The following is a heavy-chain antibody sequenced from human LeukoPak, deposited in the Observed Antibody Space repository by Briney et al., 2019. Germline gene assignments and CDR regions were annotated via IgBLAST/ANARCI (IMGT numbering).Heavy chain of an antibody. CDR2: ISYDGSNK. Sequence: GRSLRLSCAASGFTLSSYAMHWVRQAPGKGLEWVAVISYDGSNKYYADSVKGRFTISRDNSKNTLYLQMNSLRAEDTAVYYCARGDSSGYLNNWFDPWGQGTLVTVSS. V-gene: IGHV3-30-3*01. CDR3: ARGDSSGYLNNWFDP. J-gene: IGHJ5*02. CDR1: GFTLSSYA. D-gene: IGHD3-22*01.